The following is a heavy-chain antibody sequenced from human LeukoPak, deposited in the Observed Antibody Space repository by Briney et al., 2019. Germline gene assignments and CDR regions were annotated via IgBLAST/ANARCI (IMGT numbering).Heavy chain of an antibody. D-gene: IGHD6-13*01. CDR1: GYTFTSYD. CDR2: MNPNSGNT. J-gene: IGHJ4*02. CDR3: ARGYEQQLLYYFDY. V-gene: IGHV1-8*03. Sequence: EASVKVSCKASGYTFTSYDINWVRQATGQGLEWMGWMNPNSGNTGYAQKFQGRVTITRNTSISTAYMGLSSLRSEDTAVYYCARGYEQQLLYYFDYWGQGTLVTVSS.